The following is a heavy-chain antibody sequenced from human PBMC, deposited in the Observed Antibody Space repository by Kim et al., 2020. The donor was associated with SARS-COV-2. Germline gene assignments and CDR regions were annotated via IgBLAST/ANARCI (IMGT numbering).Heavy chain of an antibody. CDR3: ARERGVRLALDVFWFDF. D-gene: IGHD3-3*02. CDR1: GYTFSDYS. CDR2: INPNSGST. J-gene: IGHJ5*01. V-gene: IGHV1-2*02. Sequence: ASVKVSCKAAGYTFSDYSMHWVRQAPGQGLEWMGWINPNSGSTNYAQKFQGRVIMTRDTSISTAYMELSSLRSDDTAVYYCARERGVRLALDVFWFDFW.